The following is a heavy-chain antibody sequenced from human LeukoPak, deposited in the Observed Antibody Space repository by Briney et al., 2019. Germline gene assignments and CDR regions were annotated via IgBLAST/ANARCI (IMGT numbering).Heavy chain of an antibody. CDR2: ISYDGSNK. V-gene: IGHV3-30*01. D-gene: IGHD3-22*01. CDR3: ARDTPSSDYYFDY. Sequence: GGSLRLSCAASGFTFSSYAMHWVRQAPGKGLEWVAVISYDGSNKYYADSVKGRFTISRDNSKNTLYLQMNSLRAEDTAVYYCARDTPSSDYYFDYWGQGALVTVSS. CDR1: GFTFSSYA. J-gene: IGHJ4*02.